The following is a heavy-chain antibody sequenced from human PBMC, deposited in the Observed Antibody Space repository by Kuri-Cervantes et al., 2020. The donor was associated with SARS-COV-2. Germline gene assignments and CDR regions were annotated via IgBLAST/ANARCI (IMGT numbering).Heavy chain of an antibody. V-gene: IGHV4-38-2*02. Sequence: GSLRLSCAVSGYSISSGYYWGWIRQPPGKGLEWIGSIYHSGSTYYNPSLKSRVTISVDTSKNQFSLKLSSVTAADTAVYYCARDSFSITIFGVTRYAFDIWGQGTMVTVSS. CDR2: IYHSGST. D-gene: IGHD3-3*01. J-gene: IGHJ3*02. CDR1: GYSISSGYY. CDR3: ARDSFSITIFGVTRYAFDI.